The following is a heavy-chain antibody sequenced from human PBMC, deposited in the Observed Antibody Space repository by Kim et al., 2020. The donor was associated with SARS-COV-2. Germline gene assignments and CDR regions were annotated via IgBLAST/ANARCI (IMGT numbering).Heavy chain of an antibody. Sequence: GGSLRLSCAASGFTFDDYAMHWVRQAPGKGLEWVSGISWNSGSIGYADSVKGRFTISRDNAKNSLYLQMNSLRAEDTALYYCAGGHYYYYYGMDVWGQGTTVTVSS. CDR1: GFTFDDYA. V-gene: IGHV3-9*01. CDR2: ISWNSGSI. J-gene: IGHJ6*02. CDR3: AGGHYYYYYGMDV.